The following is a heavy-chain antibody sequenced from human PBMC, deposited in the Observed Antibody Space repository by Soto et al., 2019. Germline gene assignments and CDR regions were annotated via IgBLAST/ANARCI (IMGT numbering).Heavy chain of an antibody. CDR3: ASHHYCASSGDYYYYGMDV. D-gene: IGHD4-17*01. CDR1: GYSFTSYW. CDR2: IYPGDSDT. J-gene: IGHJ6*02. V-gene: IGHV5-51*01. Sequence: GESLKISCKGSGYSFTSYWIGWVRQMPGKGLEWMGIIYPGDSDTRYSPSFQGQVTISADKSISTAYLQWSSLKASDTAMYYCASHHYCASSGDYYYYGMDVWGQRTTVTGSS.